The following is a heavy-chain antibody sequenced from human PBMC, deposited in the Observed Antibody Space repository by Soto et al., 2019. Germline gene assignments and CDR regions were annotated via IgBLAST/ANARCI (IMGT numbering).Heavy chain of an antibody. CDR2: IIPIFGTA. Sequence: QVQLVQSGAEVKKPGSSVKVSCKACGGTFSSYAISWVRQAPGQGREWMGGIIPIFGTANYAQKFQGRVTITADESTSTAYMELSSLRSEDTAVYYCARNYYDILTGYSPDLFDYWGQGTLVTVSS. V-gene: IGHV1-69*01. CDR3: ARNYYDILTGYSPDLFDY. J-gene: IGHJ4*02. CDR1: GGTFSSYA. D-gene: IGHD3-9*01.